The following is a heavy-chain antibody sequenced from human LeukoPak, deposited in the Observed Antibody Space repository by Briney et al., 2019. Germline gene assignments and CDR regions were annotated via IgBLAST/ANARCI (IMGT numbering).Heavy chain of an antibody. J-gene: IGHJ3*01. D-gene: IGHD4-23*01. CDR2: TYPGASDT. CDR3: VRHREVVIHYDPVDL. Sequence: GESLKISCHGSGYSSTVYWIGWVRQVPGKGLEWMGITYPGASDTKYNPSLQSQVTISADKSNNTAYLQWGALKASDTAMYYCVRHREVVIHYDPVDLWVQETKVTVSA. CDR1: GYSSTVYW. V-gene: IGHV5-51*01.